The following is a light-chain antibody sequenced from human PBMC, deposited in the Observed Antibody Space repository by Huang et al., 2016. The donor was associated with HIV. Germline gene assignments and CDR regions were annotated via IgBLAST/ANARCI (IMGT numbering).Light chain of an antibody. CDR3: QQANSFPWT. V-gene: IGKV1-12*01. CDR1: QGVGRW. CDR2: PTS. Sequence: DIQMTQSPSSVSASVGDRVNITCRAGQGVGRWLAWYQLKPGKAPKLLIHPTSSGQRGVPSRFSGSGSGTDFTLTISSLQPEDFAVYYCQQANSFPWTFGQGTRVEIK. J-gene: IGKJ1*01.